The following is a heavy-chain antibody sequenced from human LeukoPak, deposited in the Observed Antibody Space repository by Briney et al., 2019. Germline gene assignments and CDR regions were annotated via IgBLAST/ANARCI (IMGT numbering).Heavy chain of an antibody. Sequence: SGGSLTLSCSASGFILSDYLMMGLPQAPGKGVVGWAYLTMNSVRFYGDSVKGRFTICRDNDKNSVYLQMNSLRAGDTAVYYCARGVLRYFDWSPKPWGAFDIWGQGTMVTVSS. CDR3: ARGVLRYFDWSPKPWGAFDI. D-gene: IGHD3-9*01. CDR1: GFILSDYL. J-gene: IGHJ3*02. V-gene: IGHV3-69-1*01. CDR2: LTMNSVR.